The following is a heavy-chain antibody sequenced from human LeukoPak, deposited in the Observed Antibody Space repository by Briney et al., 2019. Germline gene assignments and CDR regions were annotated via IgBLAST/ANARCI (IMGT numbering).Heavy chain of an antibody. CDR3: ARDSAVNTMVRGVRYYFDY. CDR1: VGTFNSYA. V-gene: IGHV1-2*06. Sequence: ASVKVSCKDSVGTFNSYAISWVRQAPGQGLEWMGRINPNSGGTNYAQKFRGRATMTRDTSISTAYMELSRLRSDDTAVYYCARDSAVNTMVRGVRYYFDYWGQGTLVTVSS. D-gene: IGHD3-10*01. J-gene: IGHJ4*02. CDR2: INPNSGGT.